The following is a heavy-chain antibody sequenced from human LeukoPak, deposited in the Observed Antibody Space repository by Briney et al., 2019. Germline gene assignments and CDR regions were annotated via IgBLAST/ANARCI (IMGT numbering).Heavy chain of an antibody. CDR2: IYYSGST. D-gene: IGHD6-6*01. V-gene: IGHV4-59*12. CDR1: GGSISSYY. CDR3: ARESSSHYYYGMDV. J-gene: IGHJ6*02. Sequence: NPSETLSLTCTVSGGSISSYYWTWIRQPPGEGLEWIGYIYYSGSTNYNPSLKSRVTISVDTSKDQFSLKLRYVTAADTAMYYCARESSSHYYYGMDVWGQGTTVTVSS.